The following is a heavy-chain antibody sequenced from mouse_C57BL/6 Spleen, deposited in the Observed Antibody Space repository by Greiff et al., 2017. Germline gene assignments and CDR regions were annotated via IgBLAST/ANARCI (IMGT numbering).Heavy chain of an antibody. D-gene: IGHD4-1*01. CDR3: ARGLGRGIDYAMDY. CDR2: IHPNSGST. CDR1: GYTFTSYW. V-gene: IGHV1-64*01. Sequence: QVQLQQPGAELVKPGASVKLSCKASGYTFTSYWMHWVKQRPGQGLEWIGMIHPNSGSTNYNEKFKSKATLTVDKSSSTAYMQLSSLTSEDSAVYYCARGLGRGIDYAMDYWGQGTSVTVSS. J-gene: IGHJ4*01.